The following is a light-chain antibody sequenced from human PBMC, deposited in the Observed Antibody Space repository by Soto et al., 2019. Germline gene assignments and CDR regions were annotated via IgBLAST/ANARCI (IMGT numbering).Light chain of an antibody. CDR2: GAS. J-gene: IGKJ2*01. CDR3: QQYGTSPYT. Sequence: EIVLTPSPGTLSLSPGERATLSCRASQTVSTNYLAWYQQKPGQAPRLLIYGASSRATGIPDRFSGTGSGTDFTLTISRLEPEDFAVYYCQQYGTSPYTFGQGTDLEIK. CDR1: QTVSTNY. V-gene: IGKV3-20*01.